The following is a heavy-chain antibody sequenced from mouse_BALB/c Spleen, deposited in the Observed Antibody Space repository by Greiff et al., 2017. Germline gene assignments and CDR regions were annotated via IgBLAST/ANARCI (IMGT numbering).Heavy chain of an antibody. J-gene: IGHJ3*01. CDR3: TSGLAY. Sequence: VQLQQSGAELVRPGASVTLSCKASGYTFTDYEMHWVKQTPVHGLEWIGAIDPETGGTAYNQKFKGKATLTADKSSSTAYMELRSLTSEDSAVYYCTSGLAYWGQGTLVTVSA. CDR1: GYTFTDYE. V-gene: IGHV1-15*01. D-gene: IGHD2-13*01. CDR2: IDPETGGT.